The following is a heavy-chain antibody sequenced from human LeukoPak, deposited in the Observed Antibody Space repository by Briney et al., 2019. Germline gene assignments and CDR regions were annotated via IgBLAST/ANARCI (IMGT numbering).Heavy chain of an antibody. Sequence: ASVKVSCKASGYTFTSYGISWVRQAPGQGLEWMGWISAYNGNTNYAQKLQGRVTMTTDTSTSTAYMELRSLRSDDTAVYYCARGADYVSSGYPIGTDYWGQGTLVTVSS. J-gene: IGHJ4*02. D-gene: IGHD3-22*01. CDR3: ARGADYVSSGYPIGTDY. V-gene: IGHV1-18*01. CDR2: ISAYNGNT. CDR1: GYTFTSYG.